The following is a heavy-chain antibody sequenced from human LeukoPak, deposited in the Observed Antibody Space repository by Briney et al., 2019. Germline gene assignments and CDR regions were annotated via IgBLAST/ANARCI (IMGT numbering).Heavy chain of an antibody. D-gene: IGHD3-22*01. Sequence: GGSLRLSCAASRFTFSSYSMNWVRQAPGKGLEWVSSISSSGSYIYYADSVKGRFTISRDNAKNSLYLQMNSLRAEDTAVYYCARGYYDSSGYSYWGQGTLVTVSS. V-gene: IGHV3-21*01. J-gene: IGHJ4*02. CDR2: ISSSGSYI. CDR3: ARGYYDSSGYSY. CDR1: RFTFSSYS.